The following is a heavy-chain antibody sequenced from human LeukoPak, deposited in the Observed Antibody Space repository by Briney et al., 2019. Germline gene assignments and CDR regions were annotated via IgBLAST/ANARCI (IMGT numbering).Heavy chain of an antibody. CDR3: AKGGLVHRFDP. J-gene: IGHJ5*02. Sequence: GGSLRLSCAASGITLSRSAMDWVRQAPGKGLEWVAFIHNGGSDIRYADSVKGRFTISRDNSKNTLYLQMNSLRADDTAVYYCAKGGLVHRFDPWGQGTLVTVSS. V-gene: IGHV3-30*02. CDR1: GITLSRSA. CDR2: IHNGGSDI.